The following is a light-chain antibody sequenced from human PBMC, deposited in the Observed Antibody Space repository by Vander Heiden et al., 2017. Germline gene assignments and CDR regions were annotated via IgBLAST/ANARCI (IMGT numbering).Light chain of an antibody. V-gene: IGKV1-9*01. CDR1: QGISIN. CDR2: TAS. Sequence: EIQLTKSPSFLSASVGDRVTITCRASQGISINLGWYQQKPGKAPNLLISTASTLQSGVPSRFSGSGSGTEFTLTISSLQPEDFATYYCQQITTYPTFGQGTRVELE. J-gene: IGKJ1*01. CDR3: QQITTYPT.